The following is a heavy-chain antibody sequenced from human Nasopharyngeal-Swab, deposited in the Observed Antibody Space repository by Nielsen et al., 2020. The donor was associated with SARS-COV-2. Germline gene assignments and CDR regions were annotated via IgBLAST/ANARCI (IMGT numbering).Heavy chain of an antibody. V-gene: IGHV4-34*01. J-gene: IGHJ4*02. CDR2: INHSGRT. Sequence: ESLKISCAVYVGSFSGYYWTWIRQPPGEGLEWIGEINHSGRTKYNPSLKSRVTISVDTSKNQFSLKLTSVTAADTAVYYCARLSNSAGDYWGQGTLVTVSS. CDR3: ARLSNSAGDY. CDR1: VGSFSGYY. D-gene: IGHD4-23*01.